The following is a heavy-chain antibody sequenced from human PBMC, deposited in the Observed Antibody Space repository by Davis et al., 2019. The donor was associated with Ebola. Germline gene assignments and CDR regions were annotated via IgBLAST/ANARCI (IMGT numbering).Heavy chain of an antibody. CDR3: AKDMESLVVVIYAFDI. D-gene: IGHD3-22*01. V-gene: IGHV3-23*01. J-gene: IGHJ3*02. CDR1: GFTFSSYA. CDR2: ISGSGGST. Sequence: GGSLRLSCAASGFTFSSYAMSWVRQAPGKGLEWVSAISGSGGSTYYADSVKGRFTISRDNSKNTLYLQMNSLRAEDTAVYYCAKDMESLVVVIYAFDIWGQGTMVTVSS.